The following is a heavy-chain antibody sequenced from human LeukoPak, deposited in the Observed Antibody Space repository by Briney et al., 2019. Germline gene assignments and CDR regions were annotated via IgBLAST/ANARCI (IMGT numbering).Heavy chain of an antibody. V-gene: IGHV3-66*01. CDR1: GFTVGSNY. J-gene: IGHJ4*02. Sequence: GGSLGLSCAVSGFTVGSNYMSWVRQAPGKGLEWVSVIYDAGGTYYADSVKGRFTISRDNSKNTLYLQMNSLRAEDTAVYYCARDRASVPDYWGQGTLVTVSS. D-gene: IGHD3-10*01. CDR3: ARDRASVPDY. CDR2: IYDAGGT.